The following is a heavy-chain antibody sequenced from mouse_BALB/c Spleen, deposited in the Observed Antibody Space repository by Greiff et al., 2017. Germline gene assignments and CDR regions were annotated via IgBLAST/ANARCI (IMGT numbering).Heavy chain of an antibody. D-gene: IGHD2-3*01. CDR1: GFTFSSYA. CDR3: ARVDGYYAMDY. J-gene: IGHJ4*01. CDR2: ISSGGST. V-gene: IGHV5-6-5*01. Sequence: VQLKESGGGLVKPGGSLKLSCAASGFTFSSYAMSWVRQTPEKRLEWVASISSGGSTYYPDSVKGRFTISRDNARNILYLQMSSLRSEDTAMYYCARVDGYYAMDYWGQGTSVTVSS.